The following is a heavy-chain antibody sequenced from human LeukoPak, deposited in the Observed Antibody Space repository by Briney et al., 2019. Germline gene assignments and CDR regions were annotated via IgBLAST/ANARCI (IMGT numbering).Heavy chain of an antibody. D-gene: IGHD4-17*01. CDR3: AREGTTVTRGCFDL. CDR2: IRDSGET. Sequence: GGSLRLSCAGSGFSVSNYYMSWVRQAPGKGLEWVSLIRDSGETFYADSVKGRFTISRDNAKNSLYLQMNSLRAEDTAVYYCAREGTTVTRGCFDLWGRGTLVTVSS. J-gene: IGHJ2*01. V-gene: IGHV3-69-1*01. CDR1: GFSVSNYY.